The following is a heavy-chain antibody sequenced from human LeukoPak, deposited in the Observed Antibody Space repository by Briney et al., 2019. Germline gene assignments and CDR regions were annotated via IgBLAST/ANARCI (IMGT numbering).Heavy chain of an antibody. CDR3: ARTPVNVRLLWFGEFPY. CDR2: INPNSGGT. V-gene: IGHV1-2*02. D-gene: IGHD3-10*01. Sequence: GASVKVSCKASGYTFTGYYMHWMRQAPGQGLEWMGWINPNSGGTNYAQKFQGRVTMTRDASISTGYMELSRLRSDDTAVYYCARTPVNVRLLWFGEFPYWGQGTLVTVSS. CDR1: GYTFTGYY. J-gene: IGHJ4*02.